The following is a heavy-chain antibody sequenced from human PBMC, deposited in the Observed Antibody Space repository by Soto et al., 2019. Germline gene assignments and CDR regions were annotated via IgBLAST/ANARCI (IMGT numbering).Heavy chain of an antibody. J-gene: IGHJ6*02. D-gene: IGHD1-1*01. V-gene: IGHV6-1*01. CDR2: TYYRSKWYN. Sequence: SQTLSLTCAISGDSVSSNSAAWNWIRQSPSRGLEWLGRTYYRSKWYNDYAVSVKSRITINPDTPKNQFSLQLNSVTPEDTAVYYCARDFGSGTFGYYGMDVWGQGTTVTVSS. CDR3: ARDFGSGTFGYYGMDV. CDR1: GDSVSSNSAA.